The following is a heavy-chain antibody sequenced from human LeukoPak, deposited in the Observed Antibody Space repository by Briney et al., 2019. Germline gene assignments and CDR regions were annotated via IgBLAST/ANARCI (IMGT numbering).Heavy chain of an antibody. CDR3: AADLRYSGYAESAHFDY. D-gene: IGHD5-12*01. CDR1: GFTFTGSA. V-gene: IGHV1-58*01. J-gene: IGHJ4*02. Sequence: ASVKVSCKASGFTFTGSAVQWVRQARGQRLEWIGWIVVGSGNTNYAQKFQERVTITRDMSTSTAYMELSSLRSEDTAVYYCAADLRYSGYAESAHFDYWGQGTLVTVSS. CDR2: IVVGSGNT.